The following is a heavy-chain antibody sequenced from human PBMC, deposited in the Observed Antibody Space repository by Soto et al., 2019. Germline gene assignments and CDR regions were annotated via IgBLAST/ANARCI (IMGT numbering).Heavy chain of an antibody. CDR2: INPSGGST. CDR3: ARDLDPSYYYDSSGYPDAFDI. V-gene: IGHV1-46*01. CDR1: GYTFTSYY. D-gene: IGHD3-22*01. Sequence: ASVKVACKASGYTFTSYYMHWVRQAPGEGLEWMGIINPSGGSTSYAQKFQGRVTMTRDTSTSTVYMELSSLRSEDTAVYYCARDLDPSYYYDSSGYPDAFDIWGQGTMVTVS. J-gene: IGHJ3*02.